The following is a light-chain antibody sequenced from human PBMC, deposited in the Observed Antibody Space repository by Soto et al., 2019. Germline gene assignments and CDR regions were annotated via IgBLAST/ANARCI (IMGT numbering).Light chain of an antibody. J-gene: IGKJ1*01. Sequence: DVVMTQTPLPSPVTLGQPASISCRSSHSLVHSNGDTYLTWYQQRPGQPPRLLIYKISKRFSGVPDRLSGSGAGTDFTLKISRLEAEDVGVYYCMPLTHFPWTFGQGTRVEIQ. V-gene: IGKV2-24*01. CDR2: KIS. CDR3: MPLTHFPWT. CDR1: HSLVHSNGDTY.